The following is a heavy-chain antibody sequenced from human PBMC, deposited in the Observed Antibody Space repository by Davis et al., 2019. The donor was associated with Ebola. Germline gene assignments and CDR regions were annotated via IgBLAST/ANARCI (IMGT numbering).Heavy chain of an antibody. J-gene: IGHJ6*04. Sequence: GESLKISCAASGFTFSTYDMHWVRQPPGKGLEWVSTIGTGDDTYYPVSVEGRFTISRENAKNSLYLQMNSLRAEDTALYYCVKDRSGGLGGYLFGMDVWGKGTSVTVSS. CDR1: GFTFSTYD. V-gene: IGHV3-13*01. D-gene: IGHD3-22*01. CDR2: IGTGDDT. CDR3: VKDRSGGLGGYLFGMDV.